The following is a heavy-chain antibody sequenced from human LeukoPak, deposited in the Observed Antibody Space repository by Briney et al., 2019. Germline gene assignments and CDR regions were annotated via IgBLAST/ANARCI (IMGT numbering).Heavy chain of an antibody. CDR2: ISGDGGST. Sequence: GGSLRLSCAASGFTFGDYAMHWLRQAPGKGLEWVSLISGDGGSTYYAASVEGRFTISRDNNKNSLYLQMNSLRTEDTALYYCAKDRGSYYFYGMDVWGQGTTVTVSS. CDR3: AKDRGSYYFYGMDV. CDR1: GFTFGDYA. J-gene: IGHJ6*02. V-gene: IGHV3-43*02.